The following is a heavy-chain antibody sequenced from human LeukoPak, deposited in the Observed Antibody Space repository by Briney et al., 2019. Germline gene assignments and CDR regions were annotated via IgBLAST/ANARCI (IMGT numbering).Heavy chain of an antibody. D-gene: IGHD6-19*01. V-gene: IGHV3-64*01. Sequence: GGSLRLSCAASGFTFTSYAMHWVRQAPGKGLEYVSAISSNGGSTYYANSVKGRFTISRDNSKSTLYLQMGSLRAGDMAVYYCARRSSGWYSDYWGQGTLVTVSS. J-gene: IGHJ4*02. CDR1: GFTFTSYA. CDR3: ARRSSGWYSDY. CDR2: ISSNGGST.